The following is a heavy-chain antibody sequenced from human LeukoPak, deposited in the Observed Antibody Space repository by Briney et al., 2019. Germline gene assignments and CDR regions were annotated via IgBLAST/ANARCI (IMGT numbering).Heavy chain of an antibody. J-gene: IGHJ4*02. D-gene: IGHD2-2*01. CDR2: IGTAGNYI. CDR1: GFTFSDYT. V-gene: IGHV3-21*01. Sequence: GGSLRLSCAASGFTFSDYTMNWARQAPGKGLEWLSSIGTAGNYIFYADSVQGRFTISRDNANDSLYLEMKSLRVEDTATYYCATNLFCASASCLWGQGTLVTVSS. CDR3: ATNLFCASASCL.